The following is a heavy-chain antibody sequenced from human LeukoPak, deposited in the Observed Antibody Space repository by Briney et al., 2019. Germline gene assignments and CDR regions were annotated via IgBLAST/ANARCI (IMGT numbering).Heavy chain of an antibody. D-gene: IGHD5-24*01. J-gene: IGHJ4*02. V-gene: IGHV3-21*06. CDR2: ITSSSSYK. CDR1: GFTFSSYS. CDR3: TRVGYIDEGIDY. Sequence: GGSLRLSCAASGFTFSSYSMNWVRQAPGKGLEWVSSITSSSSYKYYADSVKGRFTISRDNAKNSLYLQMNSLRAEDTAIYYCTRVGYIDEGIDYWGQGTLVTVSS.